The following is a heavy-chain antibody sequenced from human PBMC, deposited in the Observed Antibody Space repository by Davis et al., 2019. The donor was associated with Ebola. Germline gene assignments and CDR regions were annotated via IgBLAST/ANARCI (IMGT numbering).Heavy chain of an antibody. CDR3: ASSDSSGYYYSLLDY. V-gene: IGHV1-2*06. CDR1: GYTFTSYA. Sequence: ASVKVSCKASGYTFTSYAMHWVRQAPGQRLEWMGRINPNSGGTNYAQKFQGRVTMTRDTSISTAYMELSRLRSDDTAVYYCASSDSSGYYYSLLDYWGQGTLVTVSS. CDR2: INPNSGGT. D-gene: IGHD3-22*01. J-gene: IGHJ4*02.